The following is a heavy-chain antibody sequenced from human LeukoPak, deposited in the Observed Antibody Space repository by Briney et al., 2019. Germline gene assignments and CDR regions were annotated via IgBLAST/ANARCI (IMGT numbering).Heavy chain of an antibody. CDR1: GASISSHY. Sequence: PSETLSLTCAVSGASISSHYWSWIRQSPGKGLEWIGYIYYGGSTNYNPSLKSRVTISVDTSKNQFSLKLSSVTAADTAVYYCTRDLANSWYYYWGRGILVTVSS. D-gene: IGHD6-13*01. V-gene: IGHV4-59*11. CDR2: IYYGGST. J-gene: IGHJ4*02. CDR3: TRDLANSWYYY.